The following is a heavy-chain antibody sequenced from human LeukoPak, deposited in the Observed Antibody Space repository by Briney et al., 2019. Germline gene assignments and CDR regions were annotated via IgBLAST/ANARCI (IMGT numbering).Heavy chain of an antibody. D-gene: IGHD3/OR15-3a*01. J-gene: IGHJ5*02. CDR2: IIPIFGTA. Sequence: ASVKVSCKASGGTFSSYAISWVRQAPGQGLEWMGGIIPIFGTANYAQKFQGRVTITTDESTSTAYMGLSSLRSEDTAVYYCAREGTGCPDGCWFDPWGQGTLVTVSS. CDR1: GGTFSSYA. V-gene: IGHV1-69*05. CDR3: AREGTGCPDGCWFDP.